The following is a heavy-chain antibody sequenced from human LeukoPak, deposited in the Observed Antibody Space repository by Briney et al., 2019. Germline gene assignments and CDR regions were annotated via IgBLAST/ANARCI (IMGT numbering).Heavy chain of an antibody. CDR3: ARDHMTTVTTGY. CDR1: GYTFTSHC. V-gene: IGHV1-18*01. D-gene: IGHD4-17*01. J-gene: IGHJ4*02. Sequence: ASVKVSCKASGYTFTSHCISWLRQAPGQGLEWMGWISAYNGNTNYAQKLQGRVTITTDTSTSTAYMELRSLRSDDTAVYSCARDHMTTVTTGYWGQGTLVTVSS. CDR2: ISAYNGNT.